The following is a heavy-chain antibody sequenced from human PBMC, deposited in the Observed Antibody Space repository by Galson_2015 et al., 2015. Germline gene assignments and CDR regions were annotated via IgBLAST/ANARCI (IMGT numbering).Heavy chain of an antibody. CDR2: INAGNGNT. CDR1: GYTFTSYA. D-gene: IGHD6-13*01. Sequence: SCKASGYTFTSYAMHWVRQAPGQRLEWMGWINAGNGNTKYSQKFRGRVTITRDTSASTAYMELSSLRSEDTAVYYCARALGYSSSWGNWFDPWGQGTLVTVSS. J-gene: IGHJ5*02. V-gene: IGHV1-3*01. CDR3: ARALGYSSSWGNWFDP.